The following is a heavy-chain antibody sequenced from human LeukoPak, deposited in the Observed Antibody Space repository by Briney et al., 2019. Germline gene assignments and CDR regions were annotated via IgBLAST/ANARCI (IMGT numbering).Heavy chain of an antibody. D-gene: IGHD4-17*01. J-gene: IGHJ4*02. V-gene: IGHV1-2*02. CDR2: INLNSGGT. CDR3: VRDRVSVNTPYFDY. Sequence: GASVKVSCKASGGTFSSYAISWVRQAPGQGLEWMGWINLNSGGTFYAQIFQGRVTMTRDTSINTAYMDLSWLRSDDSAIYYCVRDRVSVNTPYFDYWGQGAMVTVSS. CDR1: GGTFSSYA.